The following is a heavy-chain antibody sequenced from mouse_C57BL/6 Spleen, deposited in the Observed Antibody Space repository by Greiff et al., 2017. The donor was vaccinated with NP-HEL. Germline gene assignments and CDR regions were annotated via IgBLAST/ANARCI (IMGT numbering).Heavy chain of an antibody. V-gene: IGHV14-4*01. Sequence: VQLQQSGAELVRPGASVKLSCTASGFNIKDDYMHWVKQRPEQGLEWIGWIDPENGDTEYASKFQGKATITADTSSNTAYLQLSSLTSEDTAVYYCTTRLGLADWGQGTLVTVSA. CDR2: IDPENGDT. J-gene: IGHJ3*01. D-gene: IGHD4-1*01. CDR3: TTRLGLAD. CDR1: GFNIKDDY.